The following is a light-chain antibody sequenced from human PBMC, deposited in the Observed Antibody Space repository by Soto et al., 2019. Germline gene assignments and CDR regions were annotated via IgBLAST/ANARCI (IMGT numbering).Light chain of an antibody. J-gene: IGKJ4*01. Sequence: EIVMTQSPVTLSVSPGERATLSCRASQSVRSTYLAWYQQKPGQAPRLLIFGVSNRDAGIPARFSGSGSGTEFTLTISSLQSEDFAVYYCQQYGDWPITFGGGTKVDIK. CDR3: QQYGDWPIT. CDR2: GVS. V-gene: IGKV3-15*01. CDR1: QSVRSTY.